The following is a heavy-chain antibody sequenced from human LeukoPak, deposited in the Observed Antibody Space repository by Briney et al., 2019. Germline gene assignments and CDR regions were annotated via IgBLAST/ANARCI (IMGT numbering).Heavy chain of an antibody. CDR1: GGSISSYY. CDR3: ARRHGSGSYHHWFDP. Sequence: SETLSLTCTVSGGSISSYYWSWIRQPPGKGLEWIGYIYYSGSTNYNPSLKSRVTISVDTSKNQFSLKLSSVTAADTAVYYCARRHGSGSYHHWFDPWGQGTLVTVSS. CDR2: IYYSGST. V-gene: IGHV4-59*08. D-gene: IGHD3-10*01. J-gene: IGHJ5*02.